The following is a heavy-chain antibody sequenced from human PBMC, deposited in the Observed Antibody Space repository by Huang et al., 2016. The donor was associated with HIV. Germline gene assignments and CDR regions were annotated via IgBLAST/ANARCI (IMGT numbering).Heavy chain of an antibody. CDR2: ISSSGVAI. V-gene: IGHV3-11*01. J-gene: IGHJ4*02. D-gene: IGHD1-26*01. CDR1: GFTFRDYY. Sequence: QVQLVESGGGLVKPGGSLRLSCAGSGFTFRDYYMSWIGQAPGKGWGGVSYISSSGVAIYYTDSVNGRFTISRDNAKNSLYLQMNSLRAEDTAVYYCARSSGELGAPHNWGQGTLVTVSS. CDR3: ARSSGELGAPHN.